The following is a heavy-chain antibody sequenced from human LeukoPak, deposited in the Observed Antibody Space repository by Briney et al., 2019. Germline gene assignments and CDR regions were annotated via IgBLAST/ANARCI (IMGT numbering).Heavy chain of an antibody. Sequence: QAGGSLRLSCAASGLTFSGSGIHWVRQASGKGLEWLGRIGRQGDSDATRYAASLKGKFTISRVDSRNTAYLQMNSLRTEDTAVYYCAGDYNFLTGLNYWGQGTLVTVSS. V-gene: IGHV3-73*01. J-gene: IGHJ4*02. D-gene: IGHD3-9*01. CDR3: AGDYNFLTGLNY. CDR2: IGRQGDSDAT. CDR1: GLTFSGSG.